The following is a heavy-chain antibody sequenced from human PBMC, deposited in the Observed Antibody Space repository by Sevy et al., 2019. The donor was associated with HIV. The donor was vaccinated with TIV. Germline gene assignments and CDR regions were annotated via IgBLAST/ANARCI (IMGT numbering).Heavy chain of an antibody. Sequence: SETLSLTCTVSGGSLSSYFYNWIRQPPGKGLEWIGHIYYSGTTNYNPSLKSRLSISVDASKTQFSLKLSSVTAADTAVYYCSRDRAANPRVFDVWGQGIMVTVSS. CDR2: IYYSGTT. V-gene: IGHV4-59*13. D-gene: IGHD3-10*01. CDR1: GGSLSSYF. J-gene: IGHJ3*01. CDR3: SRDRAANPRVFDV.